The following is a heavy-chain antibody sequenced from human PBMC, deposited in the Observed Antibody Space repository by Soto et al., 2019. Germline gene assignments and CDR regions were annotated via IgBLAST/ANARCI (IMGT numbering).Heavy chain of an antibody. Sequence: PSETLSLTCRVSGAPISSNDYVWAWTRQPPGRGLEFIASMHASGGTYHASSRKSRATMSLDTTKAKFSLKLQSVTAADTGTYYCAAIVVGATRHSDVDHWGQGTLVTVSS. CDR2: MHASGGT. CDR3: AAIVVGATRHSDVDH. D-gene: IGHD2-15*01. CDR1: GAPISSNDYV. V-gene: IGHV4-39*01. J-gene: IGHJ4*02.